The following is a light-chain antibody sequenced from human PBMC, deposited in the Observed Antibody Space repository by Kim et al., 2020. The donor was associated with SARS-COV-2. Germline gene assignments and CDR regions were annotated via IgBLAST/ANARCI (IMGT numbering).Light chain of an antibody. CDR3: QQYET. J-gene: IGKJ2*01. CDR2: GAS. CDR1: QSVSSSY. Sequence: GTLSLSPGERATLSCRASQSVSSSYLAWYQHKPGQAPRLLIYGASSRATGIPDRFSGSGSGTDFTLTISRLEPEDFAVYYCQQYETFGQGTKLEI. V-gene: IGKV3-20*01.